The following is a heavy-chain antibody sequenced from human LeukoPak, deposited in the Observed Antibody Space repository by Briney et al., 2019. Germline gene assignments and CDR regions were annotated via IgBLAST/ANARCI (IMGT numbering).Heavy chain of an antibody. Sequence: SVKVSCKAYGFTFTSYSFTWVRQAPGQGLEWMGWINAVNGNPNYAQNFQGRLTMTTNTSTTTAHMELRSLRSDDTAVYFCGRGAYFYDRSGYQYFDYWGQGTLVTVSS. CDR2: INAVNGNP. V-gene: IGHV1-18*01. CDR3: GRGAYFYDRSGYQYFDY. J-gene: IGHJ4*02. D-gene: IGHD3-22*01. CDR1: GFTFTSYS.